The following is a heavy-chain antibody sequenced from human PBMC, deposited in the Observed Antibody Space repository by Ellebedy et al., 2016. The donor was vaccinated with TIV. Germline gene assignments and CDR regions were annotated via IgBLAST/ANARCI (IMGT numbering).Heavy chain of an antibody. V-gene: IGHV3-9*01. CDR2: ITWNSGKI. D-gene: IGHD5-24*01. Sequence: GGSLRLXXTATGYKFDDHAMHWVRRAPGKGLEWVAAITWNSGKIVYADSVKGRFTISREQSKNTLYLQMNSLRAEDTAVYYCAKAKDGDRILDYWGQGTLVTVST. J-gene: IGHJ4*02. CDR3: AKAKDGDRILDY. CDR1: GYKFDDHA.